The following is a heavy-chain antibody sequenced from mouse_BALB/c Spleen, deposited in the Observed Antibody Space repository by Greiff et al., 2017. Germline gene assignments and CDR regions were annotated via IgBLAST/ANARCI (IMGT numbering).Heavy chain of an antibody. D-gene: IGHD3-3*01. J-gene: IGHJ2*01. CDR2: ISSGSSTI. Sequence: EVQRVESGGGLVQPGGSRKLSCAASGFTFSSFGMHWVRQAPEKGLEWVAYISSGSSTIYYADTVKGRFTISRDNPKNTLFLQMTSLRSEDTAMYYCARLGRNLFDYWGQGTTLTVSS. CDR3: ARLGRNLFDY. CDR1: GFTFSSFG. V-gene: IGHV5-17*02.